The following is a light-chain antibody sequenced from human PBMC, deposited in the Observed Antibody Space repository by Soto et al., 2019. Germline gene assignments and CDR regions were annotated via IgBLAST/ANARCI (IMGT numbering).Light chain of an antibody. CDR1: SSNIGNNY. J-gene: IGLJ3*02. V-gene: IGLV1-51*01. CDR2: DNN. CDR3: GTWDTGLSAEV. Sequence: QAVVTQPPSVSAAPGQKVTISCSGSSSNIGNNYVSWYQQLPGTAPKLLIYDNNKRPSGIPDRFSGSKSGTSATLGITGLQTGDEADYYCGTWDTGLSAEVFGGGTKLTVL.